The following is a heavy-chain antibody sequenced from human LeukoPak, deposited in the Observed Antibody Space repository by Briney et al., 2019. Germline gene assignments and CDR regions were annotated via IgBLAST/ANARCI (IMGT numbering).Heavy chain of an antibody. CDR2: IYHSGST. CDR3: ARGGYFDGIDY. D-gene: IGHD3-9*01. Sequence: SETLSLTCAVSGGSISSGGYSWSWIRQPPGKGLEWIVYIYHSGSTYYNPSLKSRVTISVDRSKNQFSLKLSSVTAADTAVYYCARGGYFDGIDYWGQGTLVTVSS. CDR1: GGSISSGGYS. J-gene: IGHJ4*02. V-gene: IGHV4-30-2*01.